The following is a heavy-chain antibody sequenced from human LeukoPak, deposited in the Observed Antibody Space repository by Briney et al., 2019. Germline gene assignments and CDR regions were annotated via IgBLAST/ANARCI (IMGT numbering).Heavy chain of an antibody. V-gene: IGHV3-23*01. CDR2: ISRSGETT. Sequence: GGSLRLSCAASGFTFSDYTMTWVRQAPGKGLEWVSTISRSGETTNYADSVKGRFTISRGNSKNTLYLQMNSLRGEDTAVYYCVKGLALFDYWGQGTLVTVSS. CDR3: VKGLALFDY. J-gene: IGHJ4*02. CDR1: GFTFSDYT.